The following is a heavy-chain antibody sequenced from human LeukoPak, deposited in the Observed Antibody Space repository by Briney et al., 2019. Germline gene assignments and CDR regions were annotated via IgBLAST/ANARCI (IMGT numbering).Heavy chain of an antibody. D-gene: IGHD2-2*01. CDR2: IYHSGST. CDR3: ARGGAAILAY. Sequence: SETLSLTCAVSGGSISSGGYSWSWIRQPPGKGLEWIGYIYHSGSTYYNPSLKSRVTISVDRSKNQFSLKLSSVTAADTAVYYCARGGAAILAYWGQGTLVTVSS. J-gene: IGHJ4*02. CDR1: GGSISSGGYS. V-gene: IGHV4-30-2*01.